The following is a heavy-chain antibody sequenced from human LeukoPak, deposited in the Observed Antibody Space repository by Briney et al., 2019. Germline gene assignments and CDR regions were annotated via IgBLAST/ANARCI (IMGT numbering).Heavy chain of an antibody. V-gene: IGHV3-20*04. CDR3: ARDTELLTMGMDAFDI. Sequence: PGGSLRLSCAASGFTFDDYGMSWVRQAPGKGLEWVSGINWNGGSIGYADSVKGRFTISRDNAKNSLYLQMNSLRAEDTALYYCARDTELLTMGMDAFDIWGQGTMVTVSS. D-gene: IGHD2-15*01. CDR1: GFTFDDYG. CDR2: INWNGGSI. J-gene: IGHJ3*02.